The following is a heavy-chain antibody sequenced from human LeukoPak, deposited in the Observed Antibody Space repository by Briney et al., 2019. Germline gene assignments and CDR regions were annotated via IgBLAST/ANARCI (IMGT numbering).Heavy chain of an antibody. CDR1: GGSISSYY. Sequence: PSETLSLTCSVSGGSISSYYWSWIRQPAGKQPEWIGRMYTSGSTYYNPSLKSRVTMSADTSKNQFSLKLTSVTAADTSVYYCAREGGPGGDYGSIDSWGQGTLVTVSS. J-gene: IGHJ4*02. CDR2: MYTSGST. CDR3: AREGGPGGDYGSIDS. V-gene: IGHV4-4*07. D-gene: IGHD4-17*01.